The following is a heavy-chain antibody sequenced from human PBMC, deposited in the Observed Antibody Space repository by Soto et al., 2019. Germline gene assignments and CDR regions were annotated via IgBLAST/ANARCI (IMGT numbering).Heavy chain of an antibody. Sequence: QMQLQESGPGLVKPSETLSLNCVVSGGSVSSGDHAWGWIRQPPGKGLEWIGYSTSGNYNPSLRSRGTISVDTATYQFSLKLSSVTAAYTDVYYCDRDNGGYIDYWGQGAQVTVSS. V-gene: IGHV4-61*08. D-gene: IGHD7-27*01. J-gene: IGHJ4*02. CDR3: DRDNGGYIDY. CDR1: GGSVSSGDHA. CDR2: STSG.